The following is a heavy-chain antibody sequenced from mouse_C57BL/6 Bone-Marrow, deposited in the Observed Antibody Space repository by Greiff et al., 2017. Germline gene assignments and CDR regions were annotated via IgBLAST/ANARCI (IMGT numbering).Heavy chain of an antibody. CDR3: ARKDYYGSSYWYFDV. CDR2: IYPGDGDT. V-gene: IGHV1-80*01. Sequence: VQLQQSGAELVKPEASVKISCKASGYAFSSYWMNWVKQRPGKGLEWIGQIYPGDGDTNYNGKFKGKATLTADKYSSTADVQRSSLTAEDSAVYFCARKDYYGSSYWYFDVWGTGTTVTVSS. CDR1: GYAFSSYW. J-gene: IGHJ1*03. D-gene: IGHD1-1*01.